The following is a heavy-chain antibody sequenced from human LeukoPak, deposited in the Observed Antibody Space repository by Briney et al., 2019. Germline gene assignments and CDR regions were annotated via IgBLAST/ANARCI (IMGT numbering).Heavy chain of an antibody. V-gene: IGHV3-74*01. J-gene: IGHJ3*02. CDR1: GFTFSSYW. CDR2: INSDGSST. D-gene: IGHD2-21*02. CDR3: ARRLAYCGGDCYSFAFDI. Sequence: GGSLRLSCAASGFTFSSYWMHWVRQAPGKGLVWVSRINSDGSSTSYADSVKGRFTISRDNAKNTLYLQMNSLRAEDTAVYYCARRLAYCGGDCYSFAFDIRGQGTMVTVSS.